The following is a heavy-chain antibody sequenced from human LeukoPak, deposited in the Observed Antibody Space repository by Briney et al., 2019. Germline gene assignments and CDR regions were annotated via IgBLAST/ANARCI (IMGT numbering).Heavy chain of an antibody. V-gene: IGHV4-34*01. Sequence: SETLSLTCGVSGGSLSGYYWSWMRQFPGKGVEWIGEVNDSGRTNYQPSLKRRVTMSVDKSKNQFSLKMTSLTAADTAIYYCASIDRRWTDLDNWGQGTLVTVSS. CDR2: VNDSGRT. CDR1: GGSLSGYY. CDR3: ASIDRRWTDLDN. D-gene: IGHD4-23*01. J-gene: IGHJ4*02.